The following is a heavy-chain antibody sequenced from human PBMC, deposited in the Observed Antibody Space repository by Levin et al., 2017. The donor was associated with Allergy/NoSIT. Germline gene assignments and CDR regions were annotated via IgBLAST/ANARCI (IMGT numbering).Heavy chain of an antibody. D-gene: IGHD2-2*01. CDR2: IRSNPYGGTT. CDR1: GFTFDNFA. Sequence: GVLRLSCTVSGFTFDNFAMTWVRQAPGRGLEWVGFIRSNPYGGTTEYAASVKGRFTISKDDSRSTAYLQMNSLKTEDTAVYYCTRIYCTTSSCYAVYFQHWGRGTLVTVSS. CDR3: TRIYCTTSSCYAVYFQH. J-gene: IGHJ1*01. V-gene: IGHV3-49*04.